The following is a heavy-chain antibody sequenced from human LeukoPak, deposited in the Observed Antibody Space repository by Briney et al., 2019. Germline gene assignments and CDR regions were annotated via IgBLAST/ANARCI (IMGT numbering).Heavy chain of an antibody. CDR1: GDSLSSNVAA. V-gene: IGHV6-1*01. J-gene: IGHJ4*02. CDR3: ARDVDSGADY. D-gene: IGHD4-17*01. CDR2: TYYRSKWQT. Sequence: PSQTLSLTCAISGDSLSSNVAAWNWIRQSPSRGLEWLGRTYYRSKWQTEYAVSLKSRLTITPDTSKNQFSLHLNSVTPEDTAVYYCARDVDSGADYWGQGTLVTVSS.